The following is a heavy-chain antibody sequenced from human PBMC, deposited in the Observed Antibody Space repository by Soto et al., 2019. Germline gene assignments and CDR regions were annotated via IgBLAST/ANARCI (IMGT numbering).Heavy chain of an antibody. J-gene: IGHJ4*02. CDR2: IIPLFST. CDR3: ARDPGIAVVGRGTYFEH. CDR1: GDTFRNYA. Sequence: QVQLVQSGAEVKKPGSSVKVSCKASGDTFRNYAFTWVRQAPGQGLEWMGTIIPLFSTRYAQKFQGRVTMTADESTSTGYMDLSSLKSDDTAVYYCARDPGIAVVGRGTYFEHWGQGTLVTVSS. V-gene: IGHV1-69*18. D-gene: IGHD6-19*01.